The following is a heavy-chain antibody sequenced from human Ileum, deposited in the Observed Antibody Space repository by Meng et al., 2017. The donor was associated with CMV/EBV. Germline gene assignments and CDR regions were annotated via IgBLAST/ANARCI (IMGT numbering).Heavy chain of an antibody. Sequence: GGSLRLSCAASGFIFGHYAMYWVRQAPGKGLEWVSVISWNSGSIGYADSVRGRFTISRDNAKNSLYLQMSSLRAEDTAMYFCVKDMKLKRSSVSLEDVGGVYENWGQGTMVTVSS. J-gene: IGHJ4*01. CDR1: GFIFGHYA. CDR3: VKDMKLKRSSVSLEDVGGVYEN. V-gene: IGHV3-9*01. CDR2: ISWNSGSI. D-gene: IGHD2-2*01.